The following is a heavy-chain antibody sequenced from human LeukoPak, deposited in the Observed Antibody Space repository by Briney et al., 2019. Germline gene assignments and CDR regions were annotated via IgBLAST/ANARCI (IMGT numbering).Heavy chain of an antibody. CDR1: GFTFRSYA. J-gene: IGHJ6*03. CDR3: AREGILHRGGGWPAAVPYYYYYMDV. V-gene: IGHV3-23*01. CDR2: ISDTGGST. D-gene: IGHD1-26*01. Sequence: PGGSLRLSCAASGFTFRSYAMSWVRQAPGKGPEWVSSISDTGGSTYYADSVKGRFTISRDNAKNSLYLQMNSLRAEDTAVYYCAREGILHRGGGWPAAVPYYYYYMDVWGKGTTVTVSS.